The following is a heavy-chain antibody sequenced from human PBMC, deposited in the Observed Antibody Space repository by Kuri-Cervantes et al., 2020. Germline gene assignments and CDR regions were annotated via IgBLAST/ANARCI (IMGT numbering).Heavy chain of an antibody. V-gene: IGHV3-74*01. CDR3: ARDVGNSYCGGDCYSFGLFDY. Sequence: GGSLRLSCAASGFTFSSYWMHWVRQAPGKGLVWVSRINSDGSSTSYADSVKGRFTISRDNAKNTLYLQMNSLRAEDTAVYYCARDVGNSYCGGDCYSFGLFDYWGQGTLVTVSS. J-gene: IGHJ4*02. CDR2: INSDGSST. D-gene: IGHD2-21*02. CDR1: GFTFSSYW.